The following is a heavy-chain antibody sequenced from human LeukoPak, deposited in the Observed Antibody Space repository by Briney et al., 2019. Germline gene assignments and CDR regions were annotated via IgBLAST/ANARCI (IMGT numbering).Heavy chain of an antibody. V-gene: IGHV3-11*01. J-gene: IGHJ6*02. CDR1: GFTFSDYN. D-gene: IGHD3-9*01. CDR3: ARSIGLTGGGVDV. Sequence: GESLRLSCAASGFTFSDYNMNWVRQAPGKGLEWVSYITDSGNTIHYADSAKGRFTISRDNAKNSLYLQMNSLRAEDTAVYYCARSIGLTGGGVDVWGQGTKVTVSS. CDR2: ITDSGNTI.